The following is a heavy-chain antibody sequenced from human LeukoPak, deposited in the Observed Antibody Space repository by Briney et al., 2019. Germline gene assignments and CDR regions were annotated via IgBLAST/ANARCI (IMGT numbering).Heavy chain of an antibody. J-gene: IGHJ4*02. CDR3: AKESGYDHKFDY. CDR2: ISGSGGST. Sequence: GRSLRLSCAASGFTFDDYAMSWVRQAPGKGLEWVSAISGSGGSTYYADSVKGRFTISRDNSKNTLYLQMNSLRAEDTAVYYCAKESGYDHKFDYWGQGTLVTVSS. CDR1: GFTFDDYA. V-gene: IGHV3-23*01. D-gene: IGHD5-12*01.